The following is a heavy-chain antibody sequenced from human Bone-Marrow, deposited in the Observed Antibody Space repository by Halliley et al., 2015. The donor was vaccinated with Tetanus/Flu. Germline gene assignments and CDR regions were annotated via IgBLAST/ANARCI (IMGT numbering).Heavy chain of an antibody. CDR1: GFTFSNYV. Sequence: SLRLSCEASGFTFSNYVMGWVRQAPGKGLEWVSGIYGSGGETYYGDSVKGRFTTSRDNSKNTLFLQMNSLRAEDTAVYYCAKDLRPQRSYGPNSNGFDIWGRGTMVTVSS. D-gene: IGHD4-17*01. V-gene: IGHV3-23*01. CDR2: IYGSGGET. CDR3: AKDLRPQRSYGPNSNGFDI. J-gene: IGHJ3*02.